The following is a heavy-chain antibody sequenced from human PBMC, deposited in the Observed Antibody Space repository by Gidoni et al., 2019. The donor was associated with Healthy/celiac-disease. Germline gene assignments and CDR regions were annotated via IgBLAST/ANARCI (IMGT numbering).Heavy chain of an antibody. D-gene: IGHD6-19*01. CDR2: IIPIFGTA. Sequence: QVQLVQSGADVKKPASSVKVSCKASAGTFSSYAISWVRQAPGQGLEWMGGIIPIFGTANYAQKFQSRVTITANKYTSTGYMELSSLRSEDTAVYYCERAASPYSSGWYNLDYWGQGTLVTVSS. J-gene: IGHJ4*02. CDR1: AGTFSSYA. V-gene: IGHV1-69*06. CDR3: ERAASPYSSGWYNLDY.